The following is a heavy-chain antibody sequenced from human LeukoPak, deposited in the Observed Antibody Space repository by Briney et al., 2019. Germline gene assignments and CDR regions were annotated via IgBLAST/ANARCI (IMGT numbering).Heavy chain of an antibody. Sequence: PGGSLRLSCAASGFTFSSYAMSWVRQAPGKGLDGVSAISGSGGSTYYADCVNGRFTISSDNSKNTLYLQMNRLRAEDTAVYYCAKTNKQQLVKDAFYMWGQGTMVTVSS. CDR2: ISGSGGST. J-gene: IGHJ3*02. V-gene: IGHV3-23*01. CDR3: AKTNKQQLVKDAFYM. D-gene: IGHD6-13*01. CDR1: GFTFSSYA.